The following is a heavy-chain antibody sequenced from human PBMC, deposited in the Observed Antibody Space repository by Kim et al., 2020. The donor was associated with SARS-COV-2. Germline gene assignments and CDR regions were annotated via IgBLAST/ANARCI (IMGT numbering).Heavy chain of an antibody. Sequence: GGSLRLSCAASGFTFSSYAMSWVRQAPGKGLEWVSAISGSGGSTYYADSVKGRFTISRDNSKNTLYLQMNSLRAEDTAVYYCAKDTRYSSRLGGMDVWGQGTTVTVSS. D-gene: IGHD6-13*01. CDR1: GFTFSSYA. J-gene: IGHJ6*02. CDR3: AKDTRYSSRLGGMDV. CDR2: ISGSGGST. V-gene: IGHV3-23*01.